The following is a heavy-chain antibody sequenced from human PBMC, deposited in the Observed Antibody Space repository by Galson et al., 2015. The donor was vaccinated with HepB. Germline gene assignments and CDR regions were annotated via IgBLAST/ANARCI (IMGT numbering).Heavy chain of an antibody. J-gene: IGHJ5*02. CDR3: ARVTTGIASPKAGKYNWFDP. CDR2: IDPGDSYT. CDR1: GYSFSNFW. Sequence: SGAEVKKPGESLRISCKASGYSFSNFWITWVRQMPGKGLEWMGKIDPGDSYTQYNPSFQSHVTISVDKSISTAFLQWSTLNSSDTAIYFCARVTTGIASPKAGKYNWFDPWGQGTLVTVSS. V-gene: IGHV5-10-1*01. D-gene: IGHD4-17*01.